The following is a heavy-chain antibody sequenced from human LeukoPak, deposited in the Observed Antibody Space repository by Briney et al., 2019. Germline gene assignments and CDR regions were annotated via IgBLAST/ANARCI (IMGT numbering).Heavy chain of an antibody. V-gene: IGHV3-11*01. CDR1: GCTFSDYY. J-gene: IGHJ2*01. Sequence: PVGSLRLSCAASGCTFSDYYMSWIRQAPGKGLEWVSYISSSGRTIYYACSLKGRFTISRDNAKNALNLEMNSLSAGDTAVSYCARDGRHLRGYFDLWGRGTLVTVSS. D-gene: IGHD3/OR15-3a*01. CDR2: ISSSGRTI. CDR3: ARDGRHLRGYFDL.